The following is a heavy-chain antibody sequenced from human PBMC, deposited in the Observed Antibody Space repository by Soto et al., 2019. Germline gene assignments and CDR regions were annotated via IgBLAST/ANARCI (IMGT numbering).Heavy chain of an antibody. CDR1: GFTFKYYA. Sequence: EVQLLKSGGGLAQPGTSLRLSCAASGFTFKYYAMTWVRQAPGKGLEWVSTISGSGDKTDYADSVKGRFRVSRDNSKDTLYLQMDSLRADDTAFYYCAREPKWYGGQYFQDWGQGTLVTVSS. D-gene: IGHD2-8*01. CDR3: AREPKWYGGQYFQD. J-gene: IGHJ1*01. V-gene: IGHV3-23*01. CDR2: ISGSGDKT.